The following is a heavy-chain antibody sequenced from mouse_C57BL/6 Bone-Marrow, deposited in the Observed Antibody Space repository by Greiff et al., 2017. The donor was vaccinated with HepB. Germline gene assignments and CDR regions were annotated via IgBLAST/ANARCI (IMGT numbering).Heavy chain of an antibody. Sequence: VQLQQSGPGLVKPSQSLFLTCSITGFPITSGYYWIWILQSPGTPLAWMGYITHSGETFYNPSLQSPISITRETSKNQFFLQLNSVTTEETAMYYCAGDSAGEAMDYWGQGTSVTVSS. V-gene: IGHV12-3*01. CDR2: ITHSGET. CDR3: AGDSAGEAMDY. J-gene: IGHJ4*01. CDR1: GFPITSGYY.